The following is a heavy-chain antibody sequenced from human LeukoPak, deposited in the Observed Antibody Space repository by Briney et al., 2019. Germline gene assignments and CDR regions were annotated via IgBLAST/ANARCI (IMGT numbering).Heavy chain of an antibody. Sequence: GGSLRLSCAASGFTFSSYWMHWVRQAPGKGLVWVSRIKSDGTSTSYADSVKGRFTISRDNAKNTLYLQMNSLRAEDTAVYYCARVGSSGWYEDYWGQGTLVTVSS. CDR3: ARVGSSGWYEDY. D-gene: IGHD6-19*01. CDR2: IKSDGTST. CDR1: GFTFSSYW. V-gene: IGHV3-74*01. J-gene: IGHJ4*02.